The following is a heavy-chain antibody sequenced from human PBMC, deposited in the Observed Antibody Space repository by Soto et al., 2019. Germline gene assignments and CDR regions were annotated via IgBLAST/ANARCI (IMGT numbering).Heavy chain of an antibody. CDR2: ISYSGST. V-gene: IGHV4-59*01. CDR3: ARARQRDTGRGLDV. CDR1: GDSINDYF. Sequence: SETLSLGCTISGDSINDYFWNWIRQTPGKGLAWIGYISYSGSTSYNPYLQSRVTTSSDPSKTHFSLKLSSVTAADTAVYYCARARQRDTGRGLDVWGQGTTVT. J-gene: IGHJ6*02. D-gene: IGHD5-18*01.